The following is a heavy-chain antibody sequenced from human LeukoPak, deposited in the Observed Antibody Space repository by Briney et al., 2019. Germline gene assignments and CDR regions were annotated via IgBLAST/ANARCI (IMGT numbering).Heavy chain of an antibody. J-gene: IGHJ4*02. CDR3: ALLRSRDY. CDR1: GFTLSSYW. CDR2: ISSSSSTI. D-gene: IGHD3-3*01. Sequence: GGSLRLSCAASGFTLSSYWMHWVRQAPGKGLEWVSYISSSSSTIYYADSVKGRFTISRDNAKNSLYLQMNSLRAEDTAVYYCALLRSRDYWGQGTLVTVSS. V-gene: IGHV3-48*01.